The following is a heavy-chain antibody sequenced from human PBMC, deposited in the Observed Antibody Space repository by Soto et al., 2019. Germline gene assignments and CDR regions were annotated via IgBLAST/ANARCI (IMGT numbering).Heavy chain of an antibody. CDR2: IIPIFGTA. V-gene: IGHV1-69*13. Sequence: SAVKCSWKASGCTFSSCAISWVRQAPVQVLECMGGIIPIFGTANYAQKFQGRVTITADESTRTAYMELSILRSEDTAVYYCARAYAILTGYSRGYWGQGTLDNVSS. J-gene: IGHJ4*02. D-gene: IGHD3-9*01. CDR3: ARAYAILTGYSRGY. CDR1: GCTFSSCA.